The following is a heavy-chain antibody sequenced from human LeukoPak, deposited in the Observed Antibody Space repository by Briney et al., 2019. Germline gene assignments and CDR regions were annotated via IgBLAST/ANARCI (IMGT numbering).Heavy chain of an antibody. V-gene: IGHV3-21*01. Sequence: GGSLRLSCAASGFTFSSYSMNWVRQAPGKGLEWVSSISSSSSYIYYADSVKGRFTISRDNAKNSLYLQMNSLRAEDTAVYYCARASYYYDSSGYRRLYYFDYWGQGTLVTVSS. J-gene: IGHJ4*02. CDR3: ARASYYYDSSGYRRLYYFDY. CDR2: ISSSSSYI. CDR1: GFTFSSYS. D-gene: IGHD3-22*01.